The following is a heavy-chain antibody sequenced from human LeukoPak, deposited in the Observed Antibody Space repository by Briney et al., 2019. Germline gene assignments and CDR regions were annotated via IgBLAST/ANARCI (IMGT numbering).Heavy chain of an antibody. CDR2: IKKDGSEK. Sequence: GGSLRLSCAASGFTLSSYWMSWVRQAPGKGLEWVANIKKDGSEKYYVDSVKGRFTISRDNAKTSLYLQMNSLRVEDTAVYYCARDLSGVTGYTYGRGIDYWGQGTLVTVSS. CDR1: GFTLSSYW. D-gene: IGHD5-18*01. J-gene: IGHJ4*02. CDR3: ARDLSGVTGYTYGRGIDY. V-gene: IGHV3-7*01.